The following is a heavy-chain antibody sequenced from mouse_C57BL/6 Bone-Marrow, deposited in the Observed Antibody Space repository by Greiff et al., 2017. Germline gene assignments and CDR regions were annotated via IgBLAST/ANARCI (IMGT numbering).Heavy chain of an antibody. V-gene: IGHV1-50*01. CDR3: ARPFWDYYAMDY. D-gene: IGHD4-1*01. Sequence: QVQLKQPGAELVKPGASVKLSCKASGYTFTSYWMQWVKQRPGQGLEWIGEIDPSDSYTNYNQKFKGKATLTVDTSSSTAYMQLSSLTSEDSAVYYCARPFWDYYAMDYWGQGTSVTVSS. CDR2: IDPSDSYT. CDR1: GYTFTSYW. J-gene: IGHJ4*01.